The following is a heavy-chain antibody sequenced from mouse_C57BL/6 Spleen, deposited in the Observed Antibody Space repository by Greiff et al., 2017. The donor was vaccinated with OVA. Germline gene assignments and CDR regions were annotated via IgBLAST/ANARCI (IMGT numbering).Heavy chain of an antibody. J-gene: IGHJ4*01. CDR3: TRVDYYGNFYAMDY. CDR1: GYTFTDYE. D-gene: IGHD2-1*01. Sequence: QVQLQQSGAELVRPGASVTLSCKASGYTFTDYEMHWVKQTPVHGLEWIGAIDPETGGTAYNQKFKGKAILTADKASSTAYMELRSLTSEDSAVYYCTRVDYYGNFYAMDYWGQGTSVTVSS. V-gene: IGHV1-15*01. CDR2: IDPETGGT.